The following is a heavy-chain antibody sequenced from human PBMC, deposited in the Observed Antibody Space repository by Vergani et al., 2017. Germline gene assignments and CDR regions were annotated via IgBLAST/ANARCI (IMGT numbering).Heavy chain of an antibody. CDR3: AKDALPIRFPVPGGWFDP. CDR2: ISGSGGST. D-gene: IGHD3-3*01. J-gene: IGHJ5*02. Sequence: EVQLLESGGGLVQPGGSLRLSCAASGFTFSSYAMSWVRQAPGKGLEWVSAISGSGGSTYYADSVKGRFTISRDNSKNTLYLQLNSLRAEDTAVYYWAKDALPIRFPVPGGWFDPWGQGTLVTVSS. CDR1: GFTFSSYA. V-gene: IGHV3-23*01.